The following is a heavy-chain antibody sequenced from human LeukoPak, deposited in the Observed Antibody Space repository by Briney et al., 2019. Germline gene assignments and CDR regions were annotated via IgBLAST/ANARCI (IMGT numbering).Heavy chain of an antibody. J-gene: IGHJ4*02. CDR1: GFTFSTYW. Sequence: GGSLRLSCAASGFTFSTYWMTWVRQAPGKGLEWVANIKQDGSEKNYVDSVKGRFTISRDNAKNSLYLQMNTLSADDTAVYFCAGGISMVRGADYWGQGTLVTVSS. CDR2: IKQDGSEK. V-gene: IGHV3-7*04. D-gene: IGHD3-10*01. CDR3: AGGISMVRGADY.